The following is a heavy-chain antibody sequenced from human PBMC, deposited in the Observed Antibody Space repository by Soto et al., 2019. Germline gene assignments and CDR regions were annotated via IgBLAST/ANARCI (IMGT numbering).Heavy chain of an antibody. D-gene: IGHD6-19*01. CDR1: GFTFSSYA. Sequence: EVQLLESGGGLVQPGGSLRLSCAASGFTFSSYAMSWVRQAPGKGLEWVSAISGSGGSTYYADSVKGRFTISRDNSKNPLNLKMNSLRAEDPAVYYWANGLAVVGGQGTLVTVSS. J-gene: IGHJ4*02. V-gene: IGHV3-23*01. CDR3: ANGLAVV. CDR2: ISGSGGST.